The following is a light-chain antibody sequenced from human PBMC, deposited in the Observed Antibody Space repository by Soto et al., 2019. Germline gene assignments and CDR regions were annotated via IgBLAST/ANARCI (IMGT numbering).Light chain of an antibody. V-gene: IGLV1-44*01. CDR3: AAWDDSLNGHVV. CDR1: SSNIGSKT. J-gene: IGLJ2*01. Sequence: QSVLTQPPSASGTPGQRVTISCSGSSSNIGSKTVNWYQQLPGTAPKLLIYSNNQRPSGVPDRFSGSKSGTPASLAISGLQSVDEADYYCAAWDDSLNGHVVFGGGTKVTVL. CDR2: SNN.